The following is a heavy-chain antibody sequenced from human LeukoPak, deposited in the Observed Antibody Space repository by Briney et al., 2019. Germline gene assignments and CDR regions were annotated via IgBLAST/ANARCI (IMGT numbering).Heavy chain of an antibody. CDR3: ARSQKTTVIDYMDV. J-gene: IGHJ6*03. CDR2: ITSSSSYI. V-gene: IGHV3-21*01. Sequence: PGGSLRLSCAASGFTFSDYSMNWVRQAPGRGLDWVSSITSSSSYIYYADSVKGRFTISRDNAMNSLYLQMNSLRAEDTAVYYCARSQKTTVIDYMDVWGKGTTVTVSS. D-gene: IGHD4-11*01. CDR1: GFTFSDYS.